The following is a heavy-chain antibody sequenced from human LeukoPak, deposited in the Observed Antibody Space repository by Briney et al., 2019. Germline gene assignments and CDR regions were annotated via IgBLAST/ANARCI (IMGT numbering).Heavy chain of an antibody. Sequence: GASVKVSCKVSRYTLTELSMHWVRQAPGKGLEWMGGFDPEDGETIYAQKFQGRVTMTEDTSTDTAYMELSSLRSEDTAVYYCATGTFYYDLLTGYRWGQGTLVTVSS. CDR3: ATGTFYYDLLTGYR. J-gene: IGHJ4*02. CDR2: FDPEDGET. D-gene: IGHD3-9*01. CDR1: RYTLTELS. V-gene: IGHV1-24*01.